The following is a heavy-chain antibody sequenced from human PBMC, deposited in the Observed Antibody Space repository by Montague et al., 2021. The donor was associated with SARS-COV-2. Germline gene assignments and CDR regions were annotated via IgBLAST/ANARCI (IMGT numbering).Heavy chain of an antibody. D-gene: IGHD6-13*01. CDR1: GGFISSGNW. Sequence: SETLSLTCAVSGGFISSGNWWSWVRQPPGKGLEWIGEIFHSGAASYNHSLESRLTISMDKSKNEFSLKLNSVTAADTAMYYCARDFVAAVPDRFDSWGQGVLVTVSS. V-gene: IGHV4/OR15-8*02. CDR3: ARDFVAAVPDRFDS. J-gene: IGHJ4*02. CDR2: IFHSGAA.